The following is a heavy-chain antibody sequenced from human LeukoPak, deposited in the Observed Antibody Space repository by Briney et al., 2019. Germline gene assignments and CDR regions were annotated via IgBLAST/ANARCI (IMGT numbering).Heavy chain of an antibody. CDR1: GFTFSDYW. J-gene: IGHJ5*02. D-gene: IGHD3-10*01. Sequence: PGGSLRLSCAASGFTFSDYWMSWVRQAPGKGLEWVANIKLDGSETYYADSVKGRLTISRDNAENSLYLQMNSLRVEDTAVYYCARDAGVGERWFDPWGQGTLVTVSS. CDR3: ARDAGVGERWFDP. CDR2: IKLDGSET. V-gene: IGHV3-7*01.